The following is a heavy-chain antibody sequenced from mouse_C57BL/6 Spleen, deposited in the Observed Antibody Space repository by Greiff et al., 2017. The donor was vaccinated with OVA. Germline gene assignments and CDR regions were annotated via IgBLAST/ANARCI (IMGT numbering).Heavy chain of an antibody. Sequence: EVMLVESGGGLVKPGGSLKLSCAASGFTFSDYGMHWVRQAPEKGLEWVAYISSGSSTIYYADTVKGRFTISRDNAKNTLFLQMSHLKSEDTAMYYCARGITTVVATPFDYWGQGTTLTVSS. CDR2: ISSGSSTI. D-gene: IGHD1-1*01. V-gene: IGHV5-17*03. CDR3: ARGITTVVATPFDY. J-gene: IGHJ2*01. CDR1: GFTFSDYG.